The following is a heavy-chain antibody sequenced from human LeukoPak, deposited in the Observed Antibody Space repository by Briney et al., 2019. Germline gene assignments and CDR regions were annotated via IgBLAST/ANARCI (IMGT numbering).Heavy chain of an antibody. D-gene: IGHD1-7*01. CDR3: AKVQTGTEHIRSFDY. J-gene: IGHJ4*02. CDR2: ISSNSANT. CDR1: DFTFSRYT. V-gene: IGHV3-23*01. Sequence: GGSLRLSWAASDFTFSRYTMSWVRQAPGKGLEWVSAISSNSANTYYADSVKGRFTISRDNSKNTLYLQMNSLRAEDTAVYYCAKVQTGTEHIRSFDYWGQGTLVTVSS.